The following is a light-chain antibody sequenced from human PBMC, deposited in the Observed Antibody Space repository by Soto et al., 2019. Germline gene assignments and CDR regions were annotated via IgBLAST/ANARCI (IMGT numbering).Light chain of an antibody. CDR2: AVF. Sequence: DIQMTQSPSSLSASVGDRVTITCRASQSITYWLAWYKQKPGRAPKLLIYAVFNLQSGLPSRFRGSGSGTVFALTTSSLQPDDSSTDDCQHYRSFSVNFGQGTKLESK. V-gene: IGKV1-5*01. J-gene: IGKJ2*01. CDR1: QSITYW. CDR3: QHYRSFSVN.